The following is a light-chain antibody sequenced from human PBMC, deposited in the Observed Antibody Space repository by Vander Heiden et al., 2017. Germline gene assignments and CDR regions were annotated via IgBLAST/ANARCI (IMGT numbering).Light chain of an antibody. CDR1: SSNIGAGYD. CDR2: GNS. V-gene: IGLV1-40*01. Sequence: QSVLTQPPSVSGAPGHRATISPTGSSSNIGAGYDVHWYQQLPGTAPNLLIYGNSNRPSGVPDRFSGSKSGTSASLAITGLQAEDEADYYCQSYDSSLSGWVFGGGTKLTVL. CDR3: QSYDSSLSGWV. J-gene: IGLJ3*02.